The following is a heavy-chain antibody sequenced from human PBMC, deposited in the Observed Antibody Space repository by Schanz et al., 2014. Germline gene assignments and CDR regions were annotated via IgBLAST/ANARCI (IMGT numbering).Heavy chain of an antibody. CDR2: ISGSGGST. CDR1: GFTFSSYA. D-gene: IGHD3-10*01. V-gene: IGHV3-23*01. J-gene: IGHJ3*02. CDR3: AKGRFGEVRAFDI. Sequence: EVQLLESGGGLVQPGGSLRLSCAASGFTFSSYAMSWVRQAPGKGLEWVTAISGSGGSTYYADSVKGRFTISRDNSKNTLYLQMNSLRGEDTAVDYCAKGRFGEVRAFDIWGQGTMVTVSS.